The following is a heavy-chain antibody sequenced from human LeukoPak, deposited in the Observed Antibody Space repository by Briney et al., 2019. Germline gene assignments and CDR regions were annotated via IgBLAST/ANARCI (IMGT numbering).Heavy chain of an antibody. Sequence: SETLSLTCTVSGGSFSSSSYYWGWIRQPPGKGLEWIGSMYYSGSTYYNASLRSRVTISVDTSKNQFSLKLSSVTAADTAVYYCARHFDRDGYKSNAFDIWGQGTMVSISS. CDR2: MYYSGST. CDR3: ARHFDRDGYKSNAFDI. D-gene: IGHD5-24*01. CDR1: GGSFSSSSYY. V-gene: IGHV4-39*01. J-gene: IGHJ3*02.